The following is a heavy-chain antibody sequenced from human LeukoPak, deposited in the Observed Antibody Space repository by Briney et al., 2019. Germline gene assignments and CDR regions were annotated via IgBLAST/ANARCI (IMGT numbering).Heavy chain of an antibody. CDR1: GFTFSSNG. V-gene: IGHV3-33*01. CDR2: IWYDGSNK. J-gene: IGHJ4*02. CDR3: ARALGYYDSSGLDY. Sequence: GGSLRLSCAASGFTFSSNGMHWVRQAPGKGLEWVAVIWYDGSNKYYADSVKGRFTISRDNSKNTLYLQMNSLRAEDTAVYYCARALGYYDSSGLDYWGQGTLVTVSS. D-gene: IGHD3-22*01.